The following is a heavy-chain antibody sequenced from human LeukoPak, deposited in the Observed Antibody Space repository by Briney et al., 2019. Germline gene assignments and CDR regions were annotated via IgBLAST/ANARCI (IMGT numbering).Heavy chain of an antibody. CDR2: IKQDGSEK. D-gene: IGHD5-24*01. V-gene: IGHV3-7*01. CDR3: ARDKWLQGGVFDY. CDR1: GFIFSSYW. J-gene: IGHJ4*02. Sequence: PGGSLRLSCAASGFIFSSYWMSWVRQAPGKGLEWAANIKQDGSEKYYVDSVKGRFTISRDNAKNSLYLQMNSLRAEDTAVYYCARDKWLQGGVFDYWGQGTLVTVSS.